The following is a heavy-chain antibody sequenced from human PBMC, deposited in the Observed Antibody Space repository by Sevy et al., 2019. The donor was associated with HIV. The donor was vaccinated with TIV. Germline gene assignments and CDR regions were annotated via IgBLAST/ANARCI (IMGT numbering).Heavy chain of an antibody. J-gene: IGHJ6*02. Sequence: GGSLRLSCAASGFPFSNYAMSWVRQAPGKGVEWVSTLIGGGSRTYYADSVTGRFIISRDNSRNTLYLQMNSLRAEDTAIYYCAKRRVQSGLSGGGANFGMDVCGRGTTVTVSS. D-gene: IGHD2-8*02. CDR3: AKRRVQSGLSGGGANFGMDV. CDR2: LIGGGSRT. V-gene: IGHV3-23*01. CDR1: GFPFSNYA.